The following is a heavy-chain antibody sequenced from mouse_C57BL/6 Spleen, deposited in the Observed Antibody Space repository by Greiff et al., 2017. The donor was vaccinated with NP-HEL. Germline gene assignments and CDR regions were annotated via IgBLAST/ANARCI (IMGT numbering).Heavy chain of an antibody. V-gene: IGHV1-54*01. D-gene: IGHD2-4*01. Sequence: QVQLQQSGAELVRPGTSVKVSCKASGYAFTNYLIEWVKQRPGQGLEWIGVINPGSGGTNYNEKFKGKATLTADKSSSTAYMQLSSLTSEDSAVYFCARREGYCDYDGFAYWGQGTLVTVSA. CDR1: GYAFTNYL. CDR2: INPGSGGT. J-gene: IGHJ3*01. CDR3: ARREGYCDYDGFAY.